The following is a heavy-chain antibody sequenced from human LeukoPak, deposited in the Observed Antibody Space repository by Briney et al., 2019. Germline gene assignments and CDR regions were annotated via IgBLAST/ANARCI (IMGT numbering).Heavy chain of an antibody. J-gene: IGHJ4*02. CDR1: GFAFSSYG. CDR3: AKEAVVAIDY. V-gene: IGHV3-30*18. Sequence: GRSLRLSCAASGFAFSSYGMHWVRQAPGKGLEWVAVISYDGSNKYYADSVKGRFTISRDNSKNTLYLQMNSLRAEDTAVYYCAKEAVVAIDYWGQGTLVTVSS. D-gene: IGHD2-15*01. CDR2: ISYDGSNK.